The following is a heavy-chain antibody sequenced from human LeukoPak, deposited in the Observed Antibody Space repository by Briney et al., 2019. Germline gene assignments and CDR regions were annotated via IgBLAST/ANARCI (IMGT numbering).Heavy chain of an antibody. CDR1: GYTFTSYY. CDR3: ARATVTMTPGY. Sequence: ASVKVSCKASGYTFTSYYMHWVRQAPGQGLEWMGIINPSGGSASYAQKFQGRVTMTRDTSTSTVYMELSSLRSEDTAVYYCARATVTMTPGYWGQGTLVTVSS. CDR2: INPSGGSA. J-gene: IGHJ4*02. V-gene: IGHV1-46*01. D-gene: IGHD3-22*01.